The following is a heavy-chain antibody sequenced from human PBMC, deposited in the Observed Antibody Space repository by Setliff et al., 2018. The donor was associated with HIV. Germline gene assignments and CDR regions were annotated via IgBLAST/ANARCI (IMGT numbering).Heavy chain of an antibody. CDR3: ARDNSVGSGWRLDAFDI. V-gene: IGHV4-39*07. D-gene: IGHD6-19*01. J-gene: IGHJ3*02. CDR1: SGSINSDFHY. Sequence: PSETLSLTCTVSSGSINSDFHYWGWIRQPPGKGLEWIGSIYYSESTYYNPSLKSRVTISVDTSKNQFSLKLSSVTAADTAVYFCARDNSVGSGWRLDAFDIWGQGTMVTVS. CDR2: IYYSEST.